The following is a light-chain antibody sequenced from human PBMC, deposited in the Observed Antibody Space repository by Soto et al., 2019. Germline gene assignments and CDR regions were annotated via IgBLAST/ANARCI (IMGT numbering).Light chain of an antibody. J-gene: IGKJ2*01. CDR2: DAS. V-gene: IGKV1-5*01. CDR3: QQYNSYPS. CDR1: QRISSW. Sequence: DIQMTQSPSTLSASVGDRVTITCRASQRISSWLACYQQKPGKAPKLLIYDASSLESGVPSRFSGSGSGTEFTLTISSLQPDDFATYYCQQYNSYPSFGQGTKLEIK.